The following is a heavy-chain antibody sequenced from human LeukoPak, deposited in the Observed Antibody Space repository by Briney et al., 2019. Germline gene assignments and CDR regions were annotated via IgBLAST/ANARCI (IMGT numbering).Heavy chain of an antibody. CDR1: GFTFRSYG. CDR2: IRYDGSNK. J-gene: IGHJ6*03. V-gene: IGHV3-30*02. CDR3: AKGGGYEAQYYYYYLDV. Sequence: GGFLRLSCAASGFTFRSYGMHWVRQAPGKGLEWVAFIRYDGSNKYYADSVKGRFTISRDNSKNTLYLQMKSLRAEDTAVYYCAKGGGYEAQYYYYYLDVWGKGTTVTISS. D-gene: IGHD5-12*01.